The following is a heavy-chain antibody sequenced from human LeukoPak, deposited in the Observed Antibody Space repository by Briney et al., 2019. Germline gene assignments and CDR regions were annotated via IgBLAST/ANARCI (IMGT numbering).Heavy chain of an antibody. Sequence: GGSLRLSCAASGFTFSSYEMNWVRQAPGKGLEWVSYISSSGSTIYYADSVKGRFTISRDNAKNSLYLQMNSLRAEDTAVYYCARRMGSSWYSYFDYWGQGTLVTVSS. CDR1: GFTFSSYE. CDR3: ARRMGSSWYSYFDY. J-gene: IGHJ4*02. V-gene: IGHV3-48*03. D-gene: IGHD6-13*01. CDR2: ISSSGSTI.